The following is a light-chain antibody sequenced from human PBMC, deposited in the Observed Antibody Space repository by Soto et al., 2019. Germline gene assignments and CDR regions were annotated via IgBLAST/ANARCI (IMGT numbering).Light chain of an antibody. CDR3: CSYAGYYSLV. CDR1: RSDVGLYNY. Sequence: QSALTQPRSVSGSPGQSVTISCTGTRSDVGLYNYVSWYQQHPGKAPKLMIYDVTKRPSGVPDRFSGSKSGDTASLTISGLQAEDEADYYCCSYAGYYSLVFGGGTKLTVL. J-gene: IGLJ2*01. CDR2: DVT. V-gene: IGLV2-11*01.